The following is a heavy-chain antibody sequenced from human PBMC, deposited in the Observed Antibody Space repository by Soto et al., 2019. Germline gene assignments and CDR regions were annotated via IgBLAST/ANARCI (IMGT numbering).Heavy chain of an antibody. D-gene: IGHD6-6*01. CDR3: ARTSSIASKGDAFDI. V-gene: IGHV3-13*01. Sequence: GGSLRLSCAASGFTFSSYDMHWVRQATGKGLEWVSAIGTAGDTYYPGSVKGRITISRNNAKNSLNLQMNSLRAGDTAVYYGARTSSIASKGDAFDIWGQGTMVTVSS. J-gene: IGHJ3*02. CDR2: IGTAGDT. CDR1: GFTFSSYD.